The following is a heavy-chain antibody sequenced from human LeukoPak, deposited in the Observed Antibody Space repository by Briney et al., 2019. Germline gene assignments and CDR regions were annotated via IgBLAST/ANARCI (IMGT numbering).Heavy chain of an antibody. Sequence: PSETLSLTCAVYGGSFSGYYWSWIRQPPGKGLEWIGEINHSGSTNYNPSLKSRVTISVDTSKSQFSLKLSSVTATDTAVYYCARTKTYAFDIWGQGTMVTVSS. CDR1: GGSFSGYY. CDR3: ARTKTYAFDI. CDR2: INHSGST. J-gene: IGHJ3*02. V-gene: IGHV4-34*01.